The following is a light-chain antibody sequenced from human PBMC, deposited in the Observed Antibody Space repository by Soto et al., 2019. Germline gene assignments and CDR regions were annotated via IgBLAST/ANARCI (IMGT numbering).Light chain of an antibody. J-gene: IGKJ1*01. CDR3: QQYMSSVT. CDR2: GAS. Sequence: EIVFTQSPGSLSLSPGQRATLSCRASQSVDTTFFAWYQKKPGQAPRLLIYGASKRATGIPDRISGSGSGTDFTLIISRLEPEDFAVYYCQQYMSSVTFGQGTKVEIK. CDR1: QSVDTTF. V-gene: IGKV3-20*01.